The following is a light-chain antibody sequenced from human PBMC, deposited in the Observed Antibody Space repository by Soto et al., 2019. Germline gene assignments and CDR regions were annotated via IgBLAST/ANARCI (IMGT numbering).Light chain of an antibody. V-gene: IGKV3-20*01. CDR2: DAS. J-gene: IGKJ1*01. Sequence: DIVMTQSPLSLPVTPGEPASISCRASQSVSSSYLAWYQQKPGQAPRLLIYDASRGATGIPDRFSGSGSGTDFTLTISRLEPEDFAVYYCQQYGSTPRTFGQGTKVDIK. CDR1: QSVSSSY. CDR3: QQYGSTPRT.